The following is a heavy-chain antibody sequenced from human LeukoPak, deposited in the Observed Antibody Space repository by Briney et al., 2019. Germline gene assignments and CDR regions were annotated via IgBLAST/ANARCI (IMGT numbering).Heavy chain of an antibody. CDR3: AKDPIAAAGTLDY. Sequence: GGSLRLSCAASGFAFSSYGMHWVRQAPGKGLEWVAFIRYDGSNKYYADSVKGRFTISRDNSKNTLYLQMNSLRAEDTAVYYCAKDPIAAAGTLDYWGQGTLVTVSS. CDR2: IRYDGSNK. J-gene: IGHJ4*02. V-gene: IGHV3-30*02. D-gene: IGHD6-13*01. CDR1: GFAFSSYG.